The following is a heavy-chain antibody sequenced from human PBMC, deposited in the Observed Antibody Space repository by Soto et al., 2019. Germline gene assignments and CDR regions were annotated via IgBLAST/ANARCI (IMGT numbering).Heavy chain of an antibody. V-gene: IGHV3-15*07. Sequence: EVQLVESGGGLVKPGGSLRLSCAASGFSFSDAWMNWVRQSPGKGLEWVGRSKTKAFGGTTAYAAPVKGRFAISRDDSPNTLFLQMNSLKAEDTAVYYCTSGPYFNTGGLDSWVQGTLVTVSS. CDR2: SKTKAFGGTT. CDR1: GFSFSDAW. D-gene: IGHD2-8*02. J-gene: IGHJ4*02. CDR3: TSGPYFNTGGLDS.